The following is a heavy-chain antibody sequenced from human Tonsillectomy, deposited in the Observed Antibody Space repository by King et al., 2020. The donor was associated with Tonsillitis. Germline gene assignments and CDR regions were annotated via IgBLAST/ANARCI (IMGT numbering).Heavy chain of an antibody. V-gene: IGHV5-51*01. CDR2: VYPGDFDT. CDR3: ARVGASALEGAFDI. J-gene: IGHJ3*02. Sequence: QLVQSGVEVKKPGESLKISCKGSGYSFSNYWIGWVRQMPGKGLEFMGIVYPGDFDTTYSPSFQGQVTISADNSISTAYLQWSSLTASDTAMYYCARVGASALEGAFDIWGQGTVVTVSS. D-gene: IGHD1-26*01. CDR1: GYSFSNYW.